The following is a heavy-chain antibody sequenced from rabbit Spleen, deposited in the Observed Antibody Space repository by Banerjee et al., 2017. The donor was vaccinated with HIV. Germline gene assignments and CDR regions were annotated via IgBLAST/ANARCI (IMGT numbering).Heavy chain of an antibody. CDR3: ARVNFGDYGFDL. D-gene: IGHD2-1*01. Sequence: QSLEESGGDLVKPGASLTLTCKASGLDFSSNYWMCWVRQAPGKGLEWIGCIYAGSSGSTWYASWAKVRFTISKTSSTTVTLQMSSLTAADTSTYFCARVNFGDYGFDLWGQGTLVTVS. CDR1: GLDFSSNYW. V-gene: IGHV1S40*01. J-gene: IGHJ4*01. CDR2: IYAGSSGST.